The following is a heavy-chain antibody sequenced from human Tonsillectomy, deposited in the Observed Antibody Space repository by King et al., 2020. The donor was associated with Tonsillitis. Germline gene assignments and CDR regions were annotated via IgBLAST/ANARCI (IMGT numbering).Heavy chain of an antibody. CDR3: ARGGGDSSDYYYYFDY. V-gene: IGHV4-59*01. CDR1: GGSISSYY. Sequence: LQLQESGPGLVKPSETLSLTCTVSGGSISSYYWSWLRQPPGKGLEWIGYICYSGSTNYNPSLKSRVTISVDTSKNQFSLKLSSVTAADTAVYYCARGGGDSSDYYYYFDYWGQGTLVTVSS. CDR2: ICYSGST. J-gene: IGHJ4*02. D-gene: IGHD3-22*01.